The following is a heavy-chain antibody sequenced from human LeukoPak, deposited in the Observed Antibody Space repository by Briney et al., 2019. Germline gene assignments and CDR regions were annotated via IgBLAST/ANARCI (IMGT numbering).Heavy chain of an antibody. J-gene: IGHJ4*02. CDR1: GYTFTGYY. CDR2: INPNSGGT. V-gene: IGHV1-2*02. D-gene: IGHD3-22*01. Sequence: ASVKVSCKASGYTFTGYYMHWVRQAPGQGLEWMGWINPNSGGTNYAQKFQGRVTMTRDTSISTAYMELSRLRSDDTAMYYCASLYDSSDHFDYWGQGTLVTVSS. CDR3: ASLYDSSDHFDY.